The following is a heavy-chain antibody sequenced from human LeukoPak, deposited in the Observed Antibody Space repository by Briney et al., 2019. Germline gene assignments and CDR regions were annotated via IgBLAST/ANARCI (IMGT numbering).Heavy chain of an antibody. V-gene: IGHV4-34*01. CDR2: INHSGST. D-gene: IGHD5-18*01. J-gene: IGHJ4*02. CDR1: GGSFSGYY. Sequence: PSETLSLTCAVYGGSFSGYYRSWIRQPPGKGLEWIGEINHSGSTNYNPSLKSRVTISVDTSKNQFSLKLSSVTAADTAVYYCARVGAMVNSYWGQGTLVTVSS. CDR3: ARVGAMVNSY.